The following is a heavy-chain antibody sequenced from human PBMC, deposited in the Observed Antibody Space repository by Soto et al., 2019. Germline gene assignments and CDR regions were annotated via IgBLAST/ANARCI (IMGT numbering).Heavy chain of an antibody. Sequence: QVQLVQSGAEVKKPGASVKVSCKASGYTFTSYDINWVRQATGQGLEWMGWMNPNSGNTGYAQKFQGRVTMTRNTSLRTAYMELSSLRSEDTAVYYCARGSRLQLGELSFLLLLWGQGTLVTVSS. CDR2: MNPNSGNT. CDR1: GYTFTSYD. V-gene: IGHV1-8*01. CDR3: ARGSRLQLGELSFLLLL. J-gene: IGHJ4*02. D-gene: IGHD3-16*02.